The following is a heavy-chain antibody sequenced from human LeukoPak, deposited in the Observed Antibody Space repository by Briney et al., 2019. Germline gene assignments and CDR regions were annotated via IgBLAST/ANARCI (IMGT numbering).Heavy chain of an antibody. J-gene: IGHJ4*02. Sequence: ASVKVSCKGSGYVLTAFYMHWVRQAPGQGGEWMGWIYPNTGGTNYAQKFQGKVTMTRDTSIITAYMELSGLRFDDTAVYYCARCPSSFGVLLPAYWGQGTLVTVSS. CDR1: GYVLTAFY. CDR2: IYPNTGGT. CDR3: ARCPSSFGVLLPAY. V-gene: IGHV1-2*02. D-gene: IGHD3-10*01.